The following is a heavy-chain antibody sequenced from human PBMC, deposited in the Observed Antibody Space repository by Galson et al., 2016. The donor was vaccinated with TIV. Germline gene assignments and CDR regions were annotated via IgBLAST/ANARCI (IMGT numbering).Heavy chain of an antibody. D-gene: IGHD2/OR15-2a*01. V-gene: IGHV1-69*13. CDR1: GGTFSSYA. Sequence: SVKVSCKVSGGTFSSYAISWVRQAPGQGLEWMGGINSIFRIANYAQRFQGRVTITADGSTSTAYMELSSLRSEDTAVYYCARSNSYNFYYMAVWGQGTTVTVSS. CDR3: ARSNSYNFYYMAV. J-gene: IGHJ6*03. CDR2: INSIFRIA.